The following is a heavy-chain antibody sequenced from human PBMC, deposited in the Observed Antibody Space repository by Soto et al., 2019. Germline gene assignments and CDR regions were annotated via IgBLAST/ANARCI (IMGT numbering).Heavy chain of an antibody. D-gene: IGHD3-16*01. V-gene: IGHV3-30*03. CDR2: TSYDGSNK. J-gene: IGHJ4*02. CDR1: GFTFSTYG. Sequence: QVQLVESGGGVVQPGRSLRVSCAASGFTFSTYGMHWVRQAPGKALEWVAVTSYDGSNKYYTDSVKGRFTISRDNSKNTLYLQMNSLRSEDTAVYYCATRGFTGQFDDWGQGTLVTVSS. CDR3: ATRGFTGQFDD.